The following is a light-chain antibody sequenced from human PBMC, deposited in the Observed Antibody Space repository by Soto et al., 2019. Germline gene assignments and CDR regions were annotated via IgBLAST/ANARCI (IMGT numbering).Light chain of an antibody. CDR3: QNYNSAPRT. V-gene: IGKV1-27*01. CDR1: QGISND. CDR2: AAS. J-gene: IGKJ1*01. Sequence: DIQMTQSPSSLSASVGDRVTITCRASQGISNDLAWYKQKPGKVPNLLIYAASTLQSGVPSRFSGSGSGTDFTLTISSLQPQDVATYYCQNYNSAPRTFGQGTKVEIK.